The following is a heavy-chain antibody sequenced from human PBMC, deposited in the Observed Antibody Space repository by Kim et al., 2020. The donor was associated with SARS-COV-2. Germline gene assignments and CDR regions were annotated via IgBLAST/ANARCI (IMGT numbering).Heavy chain of an antibody. Sequence: SVKGRTTISRENPKNTLYLELNSLRAEDTAVCYCARGDSSPKYCYAFDLWGQGTMVTVSS. CDR3: ARGDSSPKYCYAFDL. V-gene: IGHV3-30*01. D-gene: IGHD2-2*01. J-gene: IGHJ3*01.